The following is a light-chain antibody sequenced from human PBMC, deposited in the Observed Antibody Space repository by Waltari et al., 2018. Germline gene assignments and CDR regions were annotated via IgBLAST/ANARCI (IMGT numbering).Light chain of an antibody. CDR2: GAS. J-gene: IGKJ1*01. Sequence: EIVSTQSPGPLSLSPGEIATLSCRTSQYVTRALAWYQQKPGQAPRLLIYGASNRATGIPDRFSGSGSGTDFSLTISSLEPEDFAVYYCQHYLRLPVTFGQGTKVEVK. CDR3: QHYLRLPVT. V-gene: IGKV3-20*01. CDR1: QYVTRA.